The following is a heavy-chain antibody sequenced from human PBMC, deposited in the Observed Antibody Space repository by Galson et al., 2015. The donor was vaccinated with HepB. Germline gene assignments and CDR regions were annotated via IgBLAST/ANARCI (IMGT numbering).Heavy chain of an antibody. J-gene: IGHJ5*02. D-gene: IGHD6-19*01. CDR2: INNDGSST. Sequence: SLRLSCAASGFTFSSYWMHWVRQAPGKGLVWVSRINNDGSSTTYADSVKGRFTISRDNAKNTLYLQMNRLRAEDTAVYYCAREWDSSGWDGLPFDPWGQGTLVTVSS. CDR3: AREWDSSGWDGLPFDP. CDR1: GFTFSSYW. V-gene: IGHV3-74*01.